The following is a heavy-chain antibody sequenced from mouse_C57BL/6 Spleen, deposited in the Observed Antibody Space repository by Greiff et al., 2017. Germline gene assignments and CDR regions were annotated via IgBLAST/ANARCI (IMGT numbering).Heavy chain of an antibody. D-gene: IGHD1-1*01. CDR1: GYSITSGYY. CDR3: ARPVVAWYVEG. J-gene: IGHJ1*03. V-gene: IGHV3-6*01. CDR2: ISYDGSN. Sequence: EVKLQESGPGLVKPCQSLSLTCSVTGYSITSGYYWNWIRQFPGNKLEWMGYISYDGSNNYNPSFKNRISITRDTSKNQFFLKLNSVTTEDAATYYCARPVVAWYVEGWGTGTTVTVSS.